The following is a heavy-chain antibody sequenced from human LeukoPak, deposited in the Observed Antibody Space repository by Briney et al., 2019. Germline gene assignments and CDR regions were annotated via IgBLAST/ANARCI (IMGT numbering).Heavy chain of an antibody. D-gene: IGHD3-10*01. CDR3: ARGSITMVRGVRSDAFDI. J-gene: IGHJ3*02. CDR1: GYTLTELS. V-gene: IGHV1-8*01. Sequence: ASVKVSRKVSGYTLTELSMHWVRQATGQGLEWMGWMNPNSGNTGYAQKFQGRVTMTRNTSISTAYMELSSLRSEDTAVYYCARGSITMVRGVRSDAFDIWGQGTMVTVSS. CDR2: MNPNSGNT.